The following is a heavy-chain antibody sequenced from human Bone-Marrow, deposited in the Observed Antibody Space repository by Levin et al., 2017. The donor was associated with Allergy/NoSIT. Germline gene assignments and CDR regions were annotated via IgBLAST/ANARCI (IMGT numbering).Heavy chain of an antibody. J-gene: IGHJ6*02. Sequence: GGSLRLSCAASGFTFSSYAMHWVRQAPGKGLEWVAVTSYDGSNKYYAGSVKGRFTISRDNSKNTLYLQMNSLRAEDTAVYYCAKDRHYDYLWGSLDYGMDVWGQGTTVTVSS. CDR2: TSYDGSNK. D-gene: IGHD3-16*01. CDR1: GFTFSSYA. CDR3: AKDRHYDYLWGSLDYGMDV. V-gene: IGHV3-30*18.